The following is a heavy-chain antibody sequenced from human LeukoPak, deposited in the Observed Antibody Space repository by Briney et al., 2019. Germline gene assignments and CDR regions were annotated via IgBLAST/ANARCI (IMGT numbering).Heavy chain of an antibody. Sequence: GGSLRLSCAASGFTFSSYSMNWVRQAPGKGLEWVSSISSSSSYIYYADSVKGRFTISRDNAKNSLYLQMNSLRAEDTALYYCARARYYYDSSGFKADWFDPWGQGTLVTVSS. V-gene: IGHV3-21*04. J-gene: IGHJ5*02. CDR2: ISSSSSYI. CDR1: GFTFSSYS. CDR3: ARARYYYDSSGFKADWFDP. D-gene: IGHD3-22*01.